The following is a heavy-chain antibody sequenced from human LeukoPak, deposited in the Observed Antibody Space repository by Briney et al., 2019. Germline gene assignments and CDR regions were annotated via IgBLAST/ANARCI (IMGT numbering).Heavy chain of an antibody. J-gene: IGHJ6*02. CDR3: ARDIGLTVVRGAMLYYYAMDV. D-gene: IGHD3-10*01. Sequence: GGSLRLSCTASGFTFSDYYMNWVRQAPGKGLEWISYISPKSETKYYADSVKGRFTISRDNAENSLYLQMNSLRAEDTAVYYCARDIGLTVVRGAMLYYYAMDVWGQGTTVTISS. V-gene: IGHV3-11*01. CDR2: ISPKSETK. CDR1: GFTFSDYY.